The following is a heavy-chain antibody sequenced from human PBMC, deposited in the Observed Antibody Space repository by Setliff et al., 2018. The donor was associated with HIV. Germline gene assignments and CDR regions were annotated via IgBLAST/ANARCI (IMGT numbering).Heavy chain of an antibody. V-gene: IGHV3-74*01. J-gene: IGHJ1*01. CDR2: INSDGSTT. D-gene: IGHD1-26*01. Sequence: GGSLRLSCAASEFTFSSYWMHWVRQAPGKGLVWVSRINSDGSTTTYADSVKGRFTISRDNSKKTLYLQMSSLRSEDTAVYFCARGPGSRTGFRSPVAEYFQHWGQGTLVTVSS. CDR3: ARGPGSRTGFRSPVAEYFQH. CDR1: EFTFSSYW.